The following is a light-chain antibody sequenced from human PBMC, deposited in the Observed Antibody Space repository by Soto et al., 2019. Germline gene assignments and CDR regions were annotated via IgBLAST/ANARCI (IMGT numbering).Light chain of an antibody. V-gene: IGKV3-20*01. J-gene: IGKJ1*01. CDR1: QSVSSSY. CDR2: GAS. Sequence: EIVLTQSPGTRSLSPGERATLSCSASQSVSSSYLAWYQQKPGQAPRLLIYGASSRATGIPDRFSGSGSGTDFTLTISRLEPEDFAVYYCQQYGSSPGTFGQGTKVEIK. CDR3: QQYGSSPGT.